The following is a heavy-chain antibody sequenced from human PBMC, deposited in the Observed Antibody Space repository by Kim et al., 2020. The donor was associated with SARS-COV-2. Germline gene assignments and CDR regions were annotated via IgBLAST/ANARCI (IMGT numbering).Heavy chain of an antibody. CDR3: ARGGDYDYVWGMFPNDY. CDR2: IWYDGSNK. CDR1: GFTFSSYG. Sequence: GGSLRLSCAASGFTFSSYGMHWVRQAPGKGLEWVAVIWYDGSNKYYADSVKGRFTISRDNSKNTLYLQMNSLRAEDTAVYYCARGGDYDYVWGMFPNDYWGQGTLVTVSS. D-gene: IGHD3-16*01. J-gene: IGHJ4*02. V-gene: IGHV3-33*01.